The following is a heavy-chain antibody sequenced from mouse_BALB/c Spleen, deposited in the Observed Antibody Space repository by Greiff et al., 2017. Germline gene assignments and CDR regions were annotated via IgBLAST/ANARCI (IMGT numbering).Heavy chain of an antibody. CDR3: ARLYYDYYYYAMDY. CDR1: GYTFTDYV. CDR2: IYPGSGST. V-gene: IGHV1-81*01. Sequence: VQLQQSGPELVKPGASVKMSCKASGYTFTDYVISWVKQRTGQGLEWIGEIYPGSGSTYYNEKFKGKATLTADKSSNTAYMQLSSLTSEDSAVYFCARLYYDYYYYAMDYWGQGTSVTVSS. J-gene: IGHJ4*01. D-gene: IGHD2-4*01.